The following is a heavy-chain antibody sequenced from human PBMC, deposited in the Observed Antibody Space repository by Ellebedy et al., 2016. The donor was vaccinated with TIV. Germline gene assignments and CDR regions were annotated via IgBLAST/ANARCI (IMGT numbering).Heavy chain of an antibody. CDR3: ARDFSMRPDY. CDR1: GFTFSSYA. D-gene: IGHD2/OR15-2a*01. CDR2: ISYDGSNQ. Sequence: PGGSLRLSCAASGFTFSSYAMHWVRQAPGKGLEWVAVISYDGSNQYYADSVKGRFTISRDNSKNTLYLQMNGLRAEDTAVYYCARDFSMRPDYWGQGTLVTVSS. V-gene: IGHV3-30-3*01. J-gene: IGHJ4*02.